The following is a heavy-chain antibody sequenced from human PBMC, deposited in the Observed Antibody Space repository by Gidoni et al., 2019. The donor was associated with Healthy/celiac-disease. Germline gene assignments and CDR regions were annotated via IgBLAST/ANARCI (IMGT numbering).Heavy chain of an antibody. J-gene: IGHJ5*02. CDR2: IDPSDSYT. CDR1: GYSFTSYW. D-gene: IGHD4-17*01. CDR3: AGSRVTTNWFDP. V-gene: IGHV5-10-1*01. Sequence: EVQLVPSGSEVKNPWESLRISCKGSGYSFTSYWISLVRQMPGKGLEWMGRIDPSDSYTNYSPSFQGHVTISADKSISTAYLQWSSLKASDTAMYYCAGSRVTTNWFDPWGQGTLVTVSS.